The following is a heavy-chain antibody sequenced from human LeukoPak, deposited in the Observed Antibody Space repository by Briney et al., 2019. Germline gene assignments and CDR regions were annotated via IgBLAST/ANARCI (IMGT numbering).Heavy chain of an antibody. J-gene: IGHJ4*02. CDR2: IYTSGST. D-gene: IGHD5-24*01. Sequence: SETLSLTCTVSGGSISRYYWRWIPQPAGKGLEWIGRIYTSGSTNHNPSLKSRVTMSVDTSKNQFSLKLSSVTAADTAVYYCARGHEWLQWENFDYWGQGTLVTVSS. CDR3: ARGHEWLQWENFDY. V-gene: IGHV4-4*07. CDR1: GGSISRYY.